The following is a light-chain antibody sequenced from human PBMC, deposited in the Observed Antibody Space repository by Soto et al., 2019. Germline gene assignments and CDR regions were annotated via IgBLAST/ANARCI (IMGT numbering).Light chain of an antibody. CDR2: GNS. CDR1: SSNIGAGYD. V-gene: IGLV1-40*01. J-gene: IGLJ1*01. Sequence: QSALTQPPSVSGAPGQRVTISCTGSSSNIGAGYDVHWYQQLPGTAPKLLIYGNSNRPSGVPDRFSGSESGTSASLAITGLQAEDEADYYCQSYDSSLSGSYVFGTGTKVTDL. CDR3: QSYDSSLSGSYV.